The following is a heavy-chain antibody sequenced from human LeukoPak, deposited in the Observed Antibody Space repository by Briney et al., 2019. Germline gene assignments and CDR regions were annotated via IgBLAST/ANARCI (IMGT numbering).Heavy chain of an antibody. J-gene: IGHJ4*02. Sequence: GASVKVSCKASGGTFSSYGISWVGQAPGQGLEWMGGIIPIFGTANYAQKVQGRVTMTKDTSTSTAYMELRSLRSDDTAVYYCARGIVGATTQIDYWGQGTLVTVSS. V-gene: IGHV1-69*05. D-gene: IGHD1-26*01. CDR3: ARGIVGATTQIDY. CDR2: IIPIFGTA. CDR1: GGTFSSYG.